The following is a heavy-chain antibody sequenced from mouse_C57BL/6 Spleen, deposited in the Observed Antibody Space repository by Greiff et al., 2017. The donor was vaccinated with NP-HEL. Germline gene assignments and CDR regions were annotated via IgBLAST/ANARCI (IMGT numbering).Heavy chain of an antibody. V-gene: IGHV1-80*01. J-gene: IGHJ4*01. Sequence: QVQLKESGAELVKPGASVKISCKASGYAFSSYWMNWVKQRPGKGLEWIGQIYPGDGDTNYNGKFKGKATLTADKSSSTAYMQLSSLTSEDSAVYFCARWNGPYAMDYWGQGTSVTVSS. CDR2: IYPGDGDT. CDR3: ARWNGPYAMDY. CDR1: GYAFSSYW. D-gene: IGHD1-2*01.